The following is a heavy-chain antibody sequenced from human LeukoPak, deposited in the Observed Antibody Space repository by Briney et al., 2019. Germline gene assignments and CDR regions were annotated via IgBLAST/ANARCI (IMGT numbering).Heavy chain of an antibody. CDR1: GYTFTSYD. Sequence: ASVKVSCRASGYTFTSYDINWVRQATGQGLEWMGWMNPNSGNTGYAQKFQGRVTMTRNSSITTAYMELSSLRSEDTAVYYCAKVHLTYYYDSSGYGFQDYWGQGALVTVSS. CDR3: AKVHLTYYYDSSGYGFQDY. V-gene: IGHV1-8*01. CDR2: MNPNSGNT. J-gene: IGHJ4*02. D-gene: IGHD3-22*01.